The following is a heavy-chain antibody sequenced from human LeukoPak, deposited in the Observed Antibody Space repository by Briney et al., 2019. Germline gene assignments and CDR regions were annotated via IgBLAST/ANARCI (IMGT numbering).Heavy chain of an antibody. Sequence: SETLSLTCAVYGGSFSGYYWSWIRQPPGKGLEWIGYIYYSGSTNYNPSLKSRVTISVDTSKNQFSLKLSSVTAADTAVYYCAREHGGYAYYFDYWGQGTLVTVSS. V-gene: IGHV4-59*01. J-gene: IGHJ4*02. CDR3: AREHGGYAYYFDY. D-gene: IGHD3-16*01. CDR2: IYYSGST. CDR1: GGSFSGYY.